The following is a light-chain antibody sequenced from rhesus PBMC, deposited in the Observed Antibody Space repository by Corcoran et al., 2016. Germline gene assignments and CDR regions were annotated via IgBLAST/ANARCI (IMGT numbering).Light chain of an antibody. Sequence: DIQMTQSPSSLSASVGDTVTITCRASQGISSYLAWYQQKPGKAPKVLISKASTLQSGVPSRFSGSGSGTDFTLTISSLQPEDFSTDYCQQYKNDPPWTFGQGTKVEIK. V-gene: IGKV1-25*01. CDR2: KAS. J-gene: IGKJ1*01. CDR1: QGISSY. CDR3: QQYKNDPPWT.